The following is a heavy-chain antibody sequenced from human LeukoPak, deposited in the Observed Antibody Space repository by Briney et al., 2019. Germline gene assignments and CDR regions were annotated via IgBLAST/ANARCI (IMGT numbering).Heavy chain of an antibody. CDR3: AKRIADSRVYYCFGY. CDR2: ISSSGQDT. CDR1: GFTFSSYG. Sequence: GGSLRLSCAASGFTFSSYGMAWVRQAPGKGLEWVSLISSSGQDTYYADSVKGRFTISRDNSRDTLFLQMNSLRAEDTAVYFCAKRIADSRVYYCFGYWGQGNLVTVSS. V-gene: IGHV3-23*01. D-gene: IGHD3-22*01. J-gene: IGHJ4*02.